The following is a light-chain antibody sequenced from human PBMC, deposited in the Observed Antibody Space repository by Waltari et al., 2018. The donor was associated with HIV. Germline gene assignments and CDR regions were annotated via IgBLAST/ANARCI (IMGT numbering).Light chain of an antibody. Sequence: QSVLTQPPSASGTPGLRVTISCSGSSSNIGSNYVYWYQQLPETAPKLLIYRNNQRPSGVPDRFSGSKSGTSASLAISGLRSEDEADYYCAAWDDSLSGSWVFGGGTKLTVL. CDR2: RNN. CDR1: SSNIGSNY. J-gene: IGLJ3*02. CDR3: AAWDDSLSGSWV. V-gene: IGLV1-47*01.